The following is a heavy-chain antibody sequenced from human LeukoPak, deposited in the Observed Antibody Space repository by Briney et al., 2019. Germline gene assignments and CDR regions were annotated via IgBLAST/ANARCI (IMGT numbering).Heavy chain of an antibody. V-gene: IGHV3-21*01. CDR1: GFIFSSYA. CDR2: ISSSSSYI. Sequence: PGGSLRLSCAASGFIFSSYAMNWVRQAPGKGLEWVSSISSSSSYIYYADSVKGRFTISRDNAKNSLYLQMNSLRAEDTAVYYCARDSAGDSYYDFWSGPSYGMDVWGQGTTVTVSS. J-gene: IGHJ6*02. D-gene: IGHD3-3*01. CDR3: ARDSAGDSYYDFWSGPSYGMDV.